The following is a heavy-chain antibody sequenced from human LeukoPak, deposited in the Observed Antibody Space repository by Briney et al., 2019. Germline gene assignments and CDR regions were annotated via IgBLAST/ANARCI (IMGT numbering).Heavy chain of an antibody. V-gene: IGHV1-58*01. CDR3: LGVSVVPAPDAFDI. D-gene: IGHD2-2*01. Sequence: SVKVSCKASGFTFTSSAVQWVRQARGQRLEWIGWIVVGSGNTNYAQKFQERVTITRDMSTSTAYMELSSLGSEDTAVYYCLGVSVVPAPDAFDIWGQGTMVTVSS. CDR1: GFTFTSSA. CDR2: IVVGSGNT. J-gene: IGHJ3*02.